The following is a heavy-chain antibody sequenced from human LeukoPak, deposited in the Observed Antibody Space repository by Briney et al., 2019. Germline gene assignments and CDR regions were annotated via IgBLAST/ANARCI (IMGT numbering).Heavy chain of an antibody. J-gene: IGHJ4*02. CDR2: ISGSGGST. Sequence: GPSLTLSCAASGFTFSSYATSWVRHAPGDWLEWVSAISGSGGSTYYADSVKGRFTISRDNSKNTLYLQMNSLRAEDTAVYYCAKGSSDLDYWGQGTLVTVSS. CDR1: GFTFSSYA. D-gene: IGHD6-25*01. V-gene: IGHV3-23*01. CDR3: AKGSSDLDY.